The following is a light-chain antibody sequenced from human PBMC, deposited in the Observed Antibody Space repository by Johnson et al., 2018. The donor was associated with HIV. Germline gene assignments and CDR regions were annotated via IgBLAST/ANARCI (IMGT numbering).Light chain of an antibody. V-gene: IGLV1-51*02. J-gene: IGLJ1*01. CDR3: GTWDSSLRGV. CDR2: ENN. Sequence: QSVLTQPPSVSAAPGQKVTISCSGSSSNIGNNFVSWYQQLPGTAPKLLIYENNKRPSGIPARFSGSKSGTSATLGITGLQTGDEADYYCGTWDSSLRGVFGTGTKVTVL. CDR1: SSNIGNNF.